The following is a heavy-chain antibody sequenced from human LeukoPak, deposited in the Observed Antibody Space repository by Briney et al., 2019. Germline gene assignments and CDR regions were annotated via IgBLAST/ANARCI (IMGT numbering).Heavy chain of an antibody. J-gene: IGHJ4*02. CDR2: IYHSGST. Sequence: SETLSLTCTVSGGSISSYYWSWIRQPPGKGLEWIGSIYHSGSTYYNPSLKSRVTISVDTSKNQFSLKLTSVTAADTAVYYCARVGLLIDYWGQGTLVTVSS. D-gene: IGHD2-15*01. CDR1: GGSISSYY. V-gene: IGHV4-59*12. CDR3: ARVGLLIDY.